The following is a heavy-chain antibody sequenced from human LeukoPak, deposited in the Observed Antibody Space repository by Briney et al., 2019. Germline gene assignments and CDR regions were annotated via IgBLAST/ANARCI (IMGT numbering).Heavy chain of an antibody. J-gene: IGHJ4*02. D-gene: IGHD5-18*01. CDR1: GFTFSSYV. V-gene: IGHV3-30*03. CDR3: APKEEVDTVMVDY. CDR2: ISYDGSNK. Sequence: GGSLRLSCAASGFTFSSYVMHWVRQAPGKGLEWVAVISYDGSNKYYADSVKGRFTISRDNSKNTLYLQMNSLRAEDTAVYYCAPKEEVDTVMVDYWGQGTLVTVSS.